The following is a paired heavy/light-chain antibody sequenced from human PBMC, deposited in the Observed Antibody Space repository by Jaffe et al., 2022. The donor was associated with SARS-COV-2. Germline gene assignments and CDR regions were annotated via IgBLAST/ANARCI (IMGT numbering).Heavy chain of an antibody. D-gene: IGHD2-15*01. CDR3: ARPGEVGSPHYADY. CDR2: IIPTFGTT. V-gene: IGHV1-69*18. J-gene: IGHJ4*02. Sequence: QVHLVQSGAEVKKPGSSVKVSCKASGGIFSISAICWVRQAPGQGLQWMGSIIPTFGTTKYAQKFQGRVTITADESTGIVYMDLHSLRSEDTAVYYCARPGEVGSPHYADYWGQGTRITVSS. CDR1: GGIFSISA.
Light chain of an antibody. Sequence: EIVLTQSPATLSLSPGERATLSCRASQSLTTFLAWYQKKPGQPPRLLIYDASNRATGTPARFSASGSGTDFTLTISGLQPEDFAVYYCHHRRNWPPELTFGGGTKVEIK. CDR1: QSLTTF. CDR3: HHRRNWPPELT. J-gene: IGKJ4*01. CDR2: DAS. V-gene: IGKV3-11*01.